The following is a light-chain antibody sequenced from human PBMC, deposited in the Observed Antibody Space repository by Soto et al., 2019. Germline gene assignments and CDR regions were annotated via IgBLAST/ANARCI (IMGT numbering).Light chain of an antibody. CDR1: QTINNW. CDR3: QQYKSYRT. V-gene: IGKV1-5*01. CDR2: DVS. Sequence: DIQMTQSPSTLSASVGDRVTITCRASQTINNWLAWYQQKPGKPPKLLIYDVSSLQSGVPSRLSGSGSGTEFTLTISSLQPDDFATYYCQQYKSYRTFGQGTKVDI. J-gene: IGKJ1*01.